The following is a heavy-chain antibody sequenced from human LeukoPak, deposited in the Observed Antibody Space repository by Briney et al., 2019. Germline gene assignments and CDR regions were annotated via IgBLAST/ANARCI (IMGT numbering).Heavy chain of an antibody. CDR3: ARDNDDYGFDY. J-gene: IGHJ4*02. Sequence: PGGSLRLSCAASGFTFSSYEMNWVRQAPGKGLEWVSYITGSGSTIYYADSVKGRFTISRDNAKNSLYLQMNSLRAEDTAVYYCARDNDDYGFDYWGQGTLVTVSS. CDR2: ITGSGSTI. D-gene: IGHD4-17*01. CDR1: GFTFSSYE. V-gene: IGHV3-48*03.